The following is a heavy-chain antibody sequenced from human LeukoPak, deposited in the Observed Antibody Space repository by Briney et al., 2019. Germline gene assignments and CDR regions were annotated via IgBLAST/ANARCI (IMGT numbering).Heavy chain of an antibody. V-gene: IGHV3-33*01. D-gene: IGHD2-2*01. CDR2: IWNDGSNK. J-gene: IGHJ6*02. CDR3: ARVKRCSSTSCYLRLYYYGMDV. Sequence: PGGSLRLSCAASGFTFSSYGMHWVRQAPGKGLEWVAVIWNDGSNKYYADSVKGRFTISRDNSKNTLYLQMNSLRAEDTAVYYCARVKRCSSTSCYLRLYYYGMDVWGQGTTVTVSS. CDR1: GFTFSSYG.